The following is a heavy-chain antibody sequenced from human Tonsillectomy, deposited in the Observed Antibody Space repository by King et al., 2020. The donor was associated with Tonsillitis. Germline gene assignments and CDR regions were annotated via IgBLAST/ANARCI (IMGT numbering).Heavy chain of an antibody. J-gene: IGHJ3*02. CDR2: IHYSGSA. Sequence: QLQESGPGLVKSSETLSLTCTVSGGSISSYYWSWIRQSPGKGLEWIGYIHYSGSANNNPSLKSRVTISVDTSKNHFSLKLSSVTAADTAVYYCARHSGGNHDGFDIWGQGTVVTVSS. D-gene: IGHD3-10*01. V-gene: IGHV4-59*08. CDR3: ARHSGGNHDGFDI. CDR1: GGSISSYY.